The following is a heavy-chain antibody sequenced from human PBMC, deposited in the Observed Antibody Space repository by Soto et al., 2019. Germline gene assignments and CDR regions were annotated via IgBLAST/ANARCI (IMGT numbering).Heavy chain of an antibody. D-gene: IGHD3-16*01. J-gene: IGHJ4*02. Sequence: QVQLMQSGAEVRRPGTSMRISCTTSGYNFNTYGIIWVRQAPGQGLEWMGWISGYKGYTKYAQNFEDRVTLSTATSPSTAFLALRNLRSGDTALYFCARDRDYSHTDADIDYWGQGTLFTVSS. CDR2: ISGYKGYT. V-gene: IGHV1-18*01. CDR3: ARDRDYSHTDADIDY. CDR1: GYNFNTYG.